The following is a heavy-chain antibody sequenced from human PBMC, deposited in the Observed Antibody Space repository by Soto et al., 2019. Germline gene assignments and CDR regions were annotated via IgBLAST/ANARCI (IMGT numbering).Heavy chain of an antibody. Sequence: PSETLSLTCTVSGGSISSYYWSWIRQPPGKGLEWIGYIYYSGSTNYNPSLKSRVTISVDTSKNQFSLKLSSVTAADTAVYYCAKGYTKSWENWFGPWGKGALVTVSS. D-gene: IGHD1-26*01. CDR1: GGSISSYY. CDR2: IYYSGST. V-gene: IGHV4-59*08. CDR3: AKGYTKSWENWFGP. J-gene: IGHJ5*02.